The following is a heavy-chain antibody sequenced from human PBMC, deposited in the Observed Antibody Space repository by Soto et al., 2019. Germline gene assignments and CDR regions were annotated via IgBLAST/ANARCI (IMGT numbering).Heavy chain of an antibody. CDR3: AKLPNCGGDCYFDY. CDR1: GFAFSSYG. V-gene: IGHV3-30*02. CDR2: VRNDGINK. J-gene: IGHJ4*02. Sequence: QVQLVESGGGVVQPGGSLRLSCAATGFAFSSYGMHWVRQAPGKGLEWVAVVRNDGINKYYADSVKGRFTISRDNSKSMVYLQMNSLRPDDTAVYYCAKLPNCGGDCYFDYWGQGTLVTVSS. D-gene: IGHD2-21*02.